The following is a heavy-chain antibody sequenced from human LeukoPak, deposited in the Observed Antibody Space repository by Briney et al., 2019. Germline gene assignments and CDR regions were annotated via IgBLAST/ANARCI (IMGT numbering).Heavy chain of an antibody. CDR3: AKSSHYYGSGAYYFDY. V-gene: IGHV3-7*01. Sequence: GGSLRLSCVGSGSTFDGHWLTWVRRAPGRGLEWVASIKEDGRQAYYMDSVRGRFTISRDNSKNSLFLQMNSLRAEDTAVYYCAKSSHYYGSGAYYFDYWGQGTLVTVSS. CDR1: GSTFDGHW. J-gene: IGHJ4*02. CDR2: IKEDGRQA. D-gene: IGHD3-10*01.